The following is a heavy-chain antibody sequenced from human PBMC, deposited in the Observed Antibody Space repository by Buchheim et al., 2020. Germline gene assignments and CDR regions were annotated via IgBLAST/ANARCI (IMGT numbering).Heavy chain of an antibody. CDR3: AKDGMSYYDSSGYSYFDY. V-gene: IGHV3-30*18. J-gene: IGHJ4*02. CDR1: GFTFSSYG. D-gene: IGHD3-22*01. CDR2: VSSDGSKK. Sequence: QVQLVESGGGVVQPGRSPRLSCAASGFTFSSYGMHWVRQAPGMGLEWVAVVSSDGSKKYYADSVKGRFTISRDNPKNTLYLQMNSLSAEDTAVYFCAKDGMSYYDSSGYSYFDYWGRGTL.